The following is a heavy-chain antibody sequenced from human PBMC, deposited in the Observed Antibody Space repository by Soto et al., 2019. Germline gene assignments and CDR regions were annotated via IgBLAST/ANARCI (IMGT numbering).Heavy chain of an antibody. D-gene: IGHD3-22*01. V-gene: IGHV1-18*01. CDR1: GYTFTSYG. Sequence: ASVKVSCKASGYTFTSYGISWVRQAPGQGLEWMGWISAYNGNTNYAQKLQGRVTMTTDTSTSTAYMELRSLRSDDPAVYYCERDANYYDSNGHKSNFDYWGQGTLVTVSS. J-gene: IGHJ4*02. CDR3: ERDANYYDSNGHKSNFDY. CDR2: ISAYNGNT.